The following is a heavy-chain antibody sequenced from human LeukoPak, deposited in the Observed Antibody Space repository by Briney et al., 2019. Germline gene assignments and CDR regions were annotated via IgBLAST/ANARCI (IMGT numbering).Heavy chain of an antibody. D-gene: IGHD6-19*01. CDR1: GFTFSSYG. J-gene: IGHJ4*02. CDR2: ISGSGGSR. CDR3: AKVAYSSGWYDFDY. Sequence: GGSLRLSCAASGFTFSSYGMSWVRQAPGKGLEWVSGISGSGGSRYYADSVKGRFTISRDNSKNTLYLQMNSLRAEDTAVYYCAKVAYSSGWYDFDYWGQGTLVTVSS. V-gene: IGHV3-23*01.